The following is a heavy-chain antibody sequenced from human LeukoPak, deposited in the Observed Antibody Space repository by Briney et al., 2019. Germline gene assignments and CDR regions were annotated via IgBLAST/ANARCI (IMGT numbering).Heavy chain of an antibody. CDR3: AREFIGTSGSYYADFDY. D-gene: IGHD1-26*01. J-gene: IGHJ4*02. Sequence: ASVKVSCKASGGTFSSYAISWVRQAPGQGLEWMGGIIPIFGTANYAQKFQGRVTITADESTSTAYMELSSLRSEDTAVYYCAREFIGTSGSYYADFDYWGQGTLVTVSS. CDR2: IIPIFGTA. V-gene: IGHV1-69*13. CDR1: GGTFSSYA.